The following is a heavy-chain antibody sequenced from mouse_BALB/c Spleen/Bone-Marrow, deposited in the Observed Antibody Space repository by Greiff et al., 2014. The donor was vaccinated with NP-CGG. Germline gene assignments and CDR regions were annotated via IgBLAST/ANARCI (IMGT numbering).Heavy chain of an antibody. V-gene: IGHV14-3*02. D-gene: IGHD2-14*01. Sequence: VQLQQPGAELVKPGASVKLSCTASGFNIKDTYTHWVKQRPEQGLEWIGRIDPANGNTKYDPKFQGKATITADTSSNTAYLQLSSLTSEDTAVYYCAGYRYAWYFDVWGAGTTVTVSS. CDR3: AGYRYAWYFDV. J-gene: IGHJ1*01. CDR1: GFNIKDTY. CDR2: IDPANGNT.